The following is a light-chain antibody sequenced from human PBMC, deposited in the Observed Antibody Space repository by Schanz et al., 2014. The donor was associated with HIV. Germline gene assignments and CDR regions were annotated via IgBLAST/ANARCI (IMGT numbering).Light chain of an antibody. Sequence: QSALTQPASVSGSPGQSITISCTGTSSDVGGYDFVSWFQQYPGKAPKLMIYDVAKRPSGISNRFSGSKSGNTASLTISGLQTEDEADYYCATWDDSLTGFVFGSGTKLTVL. J-gene: IGLJ1*01. CDR2: DVA. CDR1: SSDVGGYDF. CDR3: ATWDDSLTGFV. V-gene: IGLV2-14*01.